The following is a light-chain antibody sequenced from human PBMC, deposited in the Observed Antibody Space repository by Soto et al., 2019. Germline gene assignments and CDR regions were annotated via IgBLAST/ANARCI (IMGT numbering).Light chain of an antibody. J-gene: IGKJ4*01. CDR3: QQYYNTPLT. V-gene: IGKV4-1*01. Sequence: DIVMTQSPDSLTVSLGERATINCKSSQSVLYSPNNKNYLAWYQQKPGQPPKLLIYWASTRESGVPDRFSGSGSETDFILSISSLQAEDVAVYSCQQYYNTPLTFGGGTKVEIK. CDR1: QSVLYSPNNKNY. CDR2: WAS.